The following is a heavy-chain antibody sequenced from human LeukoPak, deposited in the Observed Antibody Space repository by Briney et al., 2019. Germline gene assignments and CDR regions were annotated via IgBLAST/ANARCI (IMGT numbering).Heavy chain of an antibody. Sequence: PGGSLRLSCAASGFTFSSYAMSWVRQAPGKGLEWVSAISGSGGSTCYADSVKGRFTISRDNSKNTLYLQMNSLRAEDTAVYYCAKDLEAHLTIFGVVISGMDVWGQGTTVTVSS. J-gene: IGHJ6*02. CDR3: AKDLEAHLTIFGVVISGMDV. CDR1: GFTFSSYA. D-gene: IGHD3-3*01. CDR2: ISGSGGST. V-gene: IGHV3-23*01.